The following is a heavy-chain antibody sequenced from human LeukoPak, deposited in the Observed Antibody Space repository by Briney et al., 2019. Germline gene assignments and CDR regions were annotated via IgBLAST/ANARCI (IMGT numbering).Heavy chain of an antibody. V-gene: IGHV3-23*01. D-gene: IGHD6-13*01. J-gene: IGHJ4*02. CDR3: AKDRGFGSSWYLFDY. Sequence: GGSLRLSCAASGFTFSSYAMSWVRQAPGKGLEWVSAISGSGGSTYYADSVKGRFTISRDNSKNTLYLQMNSLRAEDTAVYYCAKDRGFGSSWYLFDYWGQGTLVTVSS. CDR1: GFTFSSYA. CDR2: ISGSGGST.